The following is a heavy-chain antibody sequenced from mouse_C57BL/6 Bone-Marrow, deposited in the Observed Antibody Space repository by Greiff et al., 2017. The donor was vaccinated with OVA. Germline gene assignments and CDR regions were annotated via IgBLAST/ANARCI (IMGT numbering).Heavy chain of an antibody. CDR2: IYPRSGNT. CDR3: ARDGYYLAY. J-gene: IGHJ3*01. CDR1: GYTFTSYG. Sequence: VQLVESGAELARPGASVKLSCKASGYTFTSYGISWVKQRTGQGLEWIGEIYPRSGNTYYNEKFMGKATLTADKSSSTAYMELRSLTSEDSAVYFCARDGYYLAYWGQGTLVTVSA. V-gene: IGHV1-81*01. D-gene: IGHD2-3*01.